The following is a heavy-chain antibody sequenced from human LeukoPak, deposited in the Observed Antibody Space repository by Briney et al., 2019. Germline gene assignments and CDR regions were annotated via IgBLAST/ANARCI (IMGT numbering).Heavy chain of an antibody. CDR1: GFSFSTFG. J-gene: IGHJ4*02. Sequence: GGSLRLSCAASGFSFSTFGMHWVRQTPGKGLEWVSHISKDETNKYYADSVKGRFTISRHTSKNTLFLQMNSLRVEDTAVYYCAKDNPVLDSWGQGTLVTVSS. V-gene: IGHV3-30*18. CDR3: AKDNPVLDS. CDR2: ISKDETNK.